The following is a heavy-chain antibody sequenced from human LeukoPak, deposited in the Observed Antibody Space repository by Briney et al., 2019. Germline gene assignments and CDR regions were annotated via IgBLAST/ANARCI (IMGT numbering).Heavy chain of an antibody. CDR2: ISYDGSNK. J-gene: IGHJ4*02. D-gene: IGHD3-10*01. CDR1: GFTFNSYG. V-gene: IGHV3-30*18. Sequence: GRSLRLSCAASGFTFNSYGMHWVRQAPGKGLEWVAVISYDGSNKYYADSVKGRFTISRDNSKNTLYLQMNSLRAEDTAVYYCAKDRVWFKVGGPFDYWGQGTLVTVSS. CDR3: AKDRVWFKVGGPFDY.